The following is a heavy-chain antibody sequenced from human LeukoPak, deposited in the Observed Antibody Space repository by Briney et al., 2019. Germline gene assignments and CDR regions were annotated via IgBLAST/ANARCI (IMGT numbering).Heavy chain of an antibody. V-gene: IGHV4-39*01. D-gene: IGHD2-2*01. CDR1: GGSISSSSYY. CDR2: IYYSGST. Sequence: KPSEILSLTCTVSGGSISSSSYYWGWIRQPPGKGLEWIGSIYYSGSTYYNPSLKSRVTISVDTSKNQFSLKLSSVTAADTAVYYCAIADIVVVPAAVEGAFDIWGQGTMVTVSS. CDR3: AIADIVVVPAAVEGAFDI. J-gene: IGHJ3*02.